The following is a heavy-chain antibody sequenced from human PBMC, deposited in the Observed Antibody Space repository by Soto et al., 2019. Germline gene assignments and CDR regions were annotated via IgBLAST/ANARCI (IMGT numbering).Heavy chain of an antibody. CDR1: GYTFTSYY. J-gene: IGHJ4*02. CDR3: ARDPPDYYAPGAFDY. V-gene: IGHV1-46*03. Sequence: GASVKVSCKASGYTFTSYYMHWVRQAPGQGLEWMGIINPSGGSTSYAQKFQGRVTMTRDTSTSTVYMELSSLRSEDTAVYYCARDPPDYYAPGAFDYWGQGTLVTVSS. CDR2: INPSGGST. D-gene: IGHD3-10*01.